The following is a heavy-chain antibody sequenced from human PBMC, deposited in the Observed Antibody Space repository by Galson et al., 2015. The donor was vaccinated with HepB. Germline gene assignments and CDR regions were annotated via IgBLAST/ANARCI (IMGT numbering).Heavy chain of an antibody. CDR3: AREGTKQWLVRRWFDP. CDR2: INAGNGNT. V-gene: IGHV1-3*01. Sequence: SVKVSCKASGYTFTSYAMHWVRQAPGQRLEWMGWINAGNGNTKYSQKFQGRVTITADESTSAAYMELGSLRSEDTAVYYCAREGTKQWLVRRWFDPWGQGTLVTVSS. D-gene: IGHD6-19*01. J-gene: IGHJ5*02. CDR1: GYTFTSYA.